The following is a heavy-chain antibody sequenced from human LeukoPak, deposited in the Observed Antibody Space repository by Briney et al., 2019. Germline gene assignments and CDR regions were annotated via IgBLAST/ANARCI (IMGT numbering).Heavy chain of an antibody. V-gene: IGHV1-2*02. J-gene: IGHJ6*02. CDR3: ARGPRQQLPTRRGYYYGMDV. CDR2: INPNSGGT. Sequence: ASVKVSCKASGYTSINYGISWVRQAPGQGLEWMGWINPNSGGTNYAQKFQGRVTMTRDTSISTAYMELSRLRSDDTAVYYCARGPRQQLPTRRGYYYGMDVWGQGTTVTVSS. D-gene: IGHD6-13*01. CDR1: GYTSINYG.